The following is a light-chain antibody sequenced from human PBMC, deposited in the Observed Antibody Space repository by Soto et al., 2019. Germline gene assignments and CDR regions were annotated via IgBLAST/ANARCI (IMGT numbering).Light chain of an antibody. CDR3: SSYTCSTTHVL. Sequence: QSALTQPASVSGSRGQSITISCTGTGTSSDVRDYNFVSWYQHHPGKAPQLLIYEVYNRPSGVSARFSGSKSVNTASLTISGLQAEDDDDYYCSSYTCSTTHVLFGGGTKLTVL. V-gene: IGLV2-14*01. J-gene: IGLJ2*01. CDR1: GTSSDVRDYNF. CDR2: EVY.